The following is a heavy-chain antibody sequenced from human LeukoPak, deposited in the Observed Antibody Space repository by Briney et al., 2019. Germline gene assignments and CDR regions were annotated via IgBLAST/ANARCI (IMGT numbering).Heavy chain of an antibody. V-gene: IGHV4-59*01. J-gene: IGHJ6*02. Sequence: SETLSLTCTVSGCSISSYYWSWIRQPPGKGLEWRGYIYYSGSTNYNPSLKSRVTISVDTSKNQFSLKLSSVTAADTAVYYCARAEGGELPYYYYGMDVWGQGTTVTVSS. CDR3: ARAEGGELPYYYYGMDV. CDR1: GCSISSYY. D-gene: IGHD1-26*01. CDR2: IYYSGST.